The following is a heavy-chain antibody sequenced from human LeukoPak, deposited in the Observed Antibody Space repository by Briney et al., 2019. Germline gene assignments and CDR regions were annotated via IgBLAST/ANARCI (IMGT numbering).Heavy chain of an antibody. CDR3: ARAGSIAYPPLFDY. J-gene: IGHJ4*02. V-gene: IGHV4-59*01. Sequence: SETLSLTCTVSGGSISSYYWSWIRQPPGKGLEWIGYIYYSGSTNYNPSLKSRVTISVDTSKNQFSLKLSSVTAADTAVYYCARAGSIAYPPLFDYWGQGTLVTVSS. CDR1: GGSISSYY. CDR2: IYYSGST. D-gene: IGHD1-14*01.